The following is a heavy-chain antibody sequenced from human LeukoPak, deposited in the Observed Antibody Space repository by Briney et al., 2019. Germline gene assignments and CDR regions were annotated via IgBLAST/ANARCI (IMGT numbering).Heavy chain of an antibody. CDR2: INHSGST. D-gene: IGHD3-16*02. V-gene: IGHV4-34*01. Sequence: SGTLSLTCAVYGGSFSGYYWSWIRQPPGKGLEWIGEINHSGSTNYNPSLKSRVTISVDTSKNQFSLKLSSVTAADTAVYYCARVEHDYVWGSYRRDFDYWGQGTLVTVSS. CDR1: GGSFSGYY. CDR3: ARVEHDYVWGSYRRDFDY. J-gene: IGHJ4*02.